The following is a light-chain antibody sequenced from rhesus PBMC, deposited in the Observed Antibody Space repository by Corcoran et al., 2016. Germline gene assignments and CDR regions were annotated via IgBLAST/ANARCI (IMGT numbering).Light chain of an antibody. Sequence: QSALTQPPSVSKSLGQSVTISCTGTSSDIGGYNDVSWYQQHPGTAPRLLIYGVNKRPSGVSDRFSGSKSDNTASLTISGLRAEDEAVYPCSSYRSGSTFIFGGGTRLTVL. CDR1: SSDIGGYND. CDR3: SSYRSGSTFI. V-gene: IGLV2S9*01. J-gene: IGLJ1*01. CDR2: GVN.